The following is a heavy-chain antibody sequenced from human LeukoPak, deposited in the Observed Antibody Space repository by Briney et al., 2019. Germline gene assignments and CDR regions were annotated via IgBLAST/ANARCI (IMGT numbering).Heavy chain of an antibody. Sequence: HPGRTLRLSCAASGFIFDDFSMFCVRHAPGKGVEWVSSITWHGRSTAYADSVRGRFSISRDNARNSLYLQMNSLRPEDTAFYYCTKATTRRVPAARIDSWGQGTLVTVSS. CDR3: TKATTRRVPAARIDS. V-gene: IGHV3-9*01. J-gene: IGHJ4*02. D-gene: IGHD6-13*01. CDR2: ITWHGRST. CDR1: GFIFDDFS.